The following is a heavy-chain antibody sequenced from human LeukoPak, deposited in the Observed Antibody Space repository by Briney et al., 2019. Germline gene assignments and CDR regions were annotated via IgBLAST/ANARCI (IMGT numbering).Heavy chain of an antibody. CDR1: GFTFSSYG. Sequence: PGRSLRLSCAASGFTFSSYGMHWVRQAPGKGLEWVAVISYDGSNKYYADSVKGRFTISRDNSKNTLYLQMNSLRAEDTAVYYCAKDSYYGSGSYDCYGMDVWGKGTTVTVSS. CDR2: ISYDGSNK. V-gene: IGHV3-30*18. CDR3: AKDSYYGSGSYDCYGMDV. D-gene: IGHD3-10*01. J-gene: IGHJ6*04.